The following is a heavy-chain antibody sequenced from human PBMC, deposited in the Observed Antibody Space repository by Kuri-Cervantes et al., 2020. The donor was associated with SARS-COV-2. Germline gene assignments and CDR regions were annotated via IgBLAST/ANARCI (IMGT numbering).Heavy chain of an antibody. CDR2: FDPEDGET. Sequence: ASVKVSCKVSGYTLTELSMHWVRQAPGKGLEWMGGFDPEDGETIYAQKFQGGVTMTTDTSTSTAYMELRSLRSDDTAVYYCARGDIHLGYCSSTSCAYYFDYWGQGTLVTVSS. CDR1: GYTLTELS. J-gene: IGHJ4*02. CDR3: ARGDIHLGYCSSTSCAYYFDY. V-gene: IGHV1-24*01. D-gene: IGHD2-2*01.